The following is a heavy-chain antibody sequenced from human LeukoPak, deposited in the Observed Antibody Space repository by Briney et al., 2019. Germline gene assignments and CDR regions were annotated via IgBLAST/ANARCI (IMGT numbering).Heavy chain of an antibody. CDR1: GISVSNYS. V-gene: IGHV3-21*04. CDR3: ARRRDSGSLQHFDY. D-gene: IGHD1-26*01. J-gene: IGHJ4*02. Sequence: GGSLRLSCAASGISVSNYSMNWVRQAQGKGLEWVSLISSSSRFIYYGDSVKGRFTISRDNAKKSLYLQMNSLRAEDTAVYYCARRRDSGSLQHFDYWGQGTLVTVSS. CDR2: ISSSSRFI.